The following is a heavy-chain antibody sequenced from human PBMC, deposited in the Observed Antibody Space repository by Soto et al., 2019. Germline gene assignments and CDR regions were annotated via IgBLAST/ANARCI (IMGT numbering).Heavy chain of an antibody. CDR3: ARQLHFGDFSLGY. CDR1: GFTFSAYN. D-gene: IGHD3-10*01. J-gene: IGHJ4*02. Sequence: GGSLRLSCTASGFTFSAYNMYWVRQAPGKGLEWVSYMSSSGTYIYYPDSVKGRFAVSRDNANNSLYLQMNSLRAEDAAVYYCARQLHFGDFSLGYWRPGTRVTVSS. V-gene: IGHV3-21*01. CDR2: MSSSGTYI.